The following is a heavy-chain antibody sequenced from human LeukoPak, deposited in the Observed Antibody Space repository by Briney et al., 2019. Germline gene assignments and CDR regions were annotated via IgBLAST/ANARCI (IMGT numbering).Heavy chain of an antibody. J-gene: IGHJ4*02. D-gene: IGHD3-16*02. CDR3: AREGSIVARTDY. Sequence: GGSLRLSCDASGFTFDNYAMHWVRHAPGRRMEWVAVISFDGNQEYYPDSVKGRFTISRDNSKNTLYLQMNGLKTEDTAVYYCAREGSIVARTDYCGQGALVIVSS. V-gene: IGHV3-30-3*01. CDR1: GFTFDNYA. CDR2: ISFDGNQE.